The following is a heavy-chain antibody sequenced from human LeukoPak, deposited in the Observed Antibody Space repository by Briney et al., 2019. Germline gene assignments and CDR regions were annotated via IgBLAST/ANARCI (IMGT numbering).Heavy chain of an antibody. J-gene: IGHJ6*02. Sequence: GASVKVSYKASGYTFTSYYMHWVRQAPGQGLEWMGIINPSGGSTSYAQKFQGRVTMTRDTSTSTVYMELSSLRSEDTAVYYCARDRHDYYYGMDVWGQGTTVTVSS. CDR1: GYTFTSYY. CDR2: INPSGGST. V-gene: IGHV1-46*01. CDR3: ARDRHDYYYGMDV.